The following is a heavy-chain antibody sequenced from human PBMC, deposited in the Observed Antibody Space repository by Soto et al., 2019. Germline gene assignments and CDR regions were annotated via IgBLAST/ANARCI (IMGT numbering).Heavy chain of an antibody. CDR1: GGSISSYY. J-gene: IGHJ4*02. CDR3: ACYSDDLYYFDY. Sequence: SETLSLTCTVSGGSISSYYWSWIRQPPGKGLEWIGYIYYSGSTNYNPSLKSRVTISVDTSKNQFSLKLSSVTAADTAVYYCACYSDDLYYFDYWGQGTLVTVSS. D-gene: IGHD3-22*01. V-gene: IGHV4-59*01. CDR2: IYYSGST.